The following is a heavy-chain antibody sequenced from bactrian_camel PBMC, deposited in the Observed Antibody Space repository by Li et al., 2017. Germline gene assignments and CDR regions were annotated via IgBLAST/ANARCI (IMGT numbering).Heavy chain of an antibody. CDR1: GFTFSDHD. J-gene: IGHJ4*01. Sequence: VQLVESGGGLVQPGGSLRLSCAASGFTFSDHDMSWVRQAPGKGLEWVSAIHSGGGSTFYADSVKDRFTISQDNANNTIYLQMDNLKPEDTAMYYCAAHPSRTYCSGGYDLRPSTRRPDYITGQGTQVTVS. V-gene: IGHV3S40*01. D-gene: IGHD5*01. CDR2: IHSGGGST.